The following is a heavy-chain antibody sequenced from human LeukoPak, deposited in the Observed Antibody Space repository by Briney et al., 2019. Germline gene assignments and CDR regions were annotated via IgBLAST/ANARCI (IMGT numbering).Heavy chain of an antibody. D-gene: IGHD3-3*01. CDR2: INPNSGGT. Sequence: ASVKVSCKASGYTFTGYYMHWVRQAPGQGLEWMGWINPNSGGTNYAQKFQGRVTMTRDTSISTAYMELSRLRSDDTAVYYCARKPVDEYYDLLLNSYYFYYWGQGTLVTVSS. J-gene: IGHJ4*02. CDR1: GYTFTGYY. V-gene: IGHV1-2*02. CDR3: ARKPVDEYYDLLLNSYYFYY.